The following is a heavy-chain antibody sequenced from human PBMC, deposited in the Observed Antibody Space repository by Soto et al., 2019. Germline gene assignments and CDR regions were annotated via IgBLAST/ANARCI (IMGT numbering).Heavy chain of an antibody. CDR2: IHSDGSST. CDR1: GFTFSYYW. CDR3: ARGDRGAFDI. V-gene: IGHV3-74*01. Sequence: EVQLVESGGGLVQPGESLRVSCAASGFTFSYYWMHWVRQAPGKGLVWVSRIHSDGSSTTYADSVKGRFTISRDNARNTVYLQMNSLRVEDTAVYYCARGDRGAFDIWGQGTVVTVSS. D-gene: IGHD1-26*01. J-gene: IGHJ3*02.